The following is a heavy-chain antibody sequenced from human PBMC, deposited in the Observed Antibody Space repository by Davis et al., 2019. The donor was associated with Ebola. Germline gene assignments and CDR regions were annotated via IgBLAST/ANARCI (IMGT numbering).Heavy chain of an antibody. CDR3: ATEDTATLTLDY. CDR1: GYTFINYY. CDR2: INPSGGST. D-gene: IGHD5-18*01. Sequence: ASVKVSCKASGYTFINYYMHWVRQAPGQGLEWMAIINPSGGSTSYAQIFQGRVTMTRDTSTSTVYMELSSLRSEDTAVYYCATEDTATLTLDYWGQGTLVTVSS. J-gene: IGHJ4*02. V-gene: IGHV1-46*01.